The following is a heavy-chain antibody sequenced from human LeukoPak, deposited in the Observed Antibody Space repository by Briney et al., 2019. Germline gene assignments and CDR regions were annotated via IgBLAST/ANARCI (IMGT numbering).Heavy chain of an antibody. V-gene: IGHV4-59*01. Sequence: SETLSLTCTVSGGSIGSYYWSWIRQPPGKGLEWIGYIYYSGSTNYNPSLKSRVTISVDTSKNQFSLKLSSVTAADTAVYYCASWHSSGWFHWFDPWGQGTLVTVSS. CDR3: ASWHSSGWFHWFDP. CDR1: GGSIGSYY. D-gene: IGHD6-19*01. CDR2: IYYSGST. J-gene: IGHJ5*02.